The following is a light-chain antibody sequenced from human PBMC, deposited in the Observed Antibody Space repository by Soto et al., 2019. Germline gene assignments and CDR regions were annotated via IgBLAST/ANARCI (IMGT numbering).Light chain of an antibody. CDR3: HLYDTGPPHT. CDR1: QSISTH. J-gene: IGKJ2*01. CDR2: GAS. Sequence: EIVMTQSPATLSVSPGEGATLSCRASQSISTHLTWYQQKPGQTPRLLIYGASIRATGVPVRFRGSGSGTDFTLTIASMQSEDFAVSYCHLYDTGPPHTFGQGTKVEI. V-gene: IGKV3-15*01.